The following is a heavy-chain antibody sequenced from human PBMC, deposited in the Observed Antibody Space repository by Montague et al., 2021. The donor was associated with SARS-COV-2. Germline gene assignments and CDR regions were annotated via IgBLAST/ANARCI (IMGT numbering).Heavy chain of an antibody. J-gene: IGHJ4*02. CDR3: AGAQTTCFIANCVNYFDY. CDR2: IYYTGTT. CDR1: GDSTTTYY. D-gene: IGHD1-1*01. Sequence: SETLSLTCSVSGDSTTTYYWSWIRQSPGRGLEWIGHIYYTGTTKYNPSLKSRVTISVDTSRRQFSLKLKSVTAADTAVYYCAGAQTTCFIANCVNYFDYWGQGALVTVSS. V-gene: IGHV4-59*01.